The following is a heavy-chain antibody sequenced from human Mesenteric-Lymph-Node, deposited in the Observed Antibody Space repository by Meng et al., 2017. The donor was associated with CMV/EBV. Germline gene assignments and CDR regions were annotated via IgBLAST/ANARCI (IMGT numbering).Heavy chain of an antibody. V-gene: IGHV4-39*07. CDR3: ASDRLRFYYFFDY. D-gene: IGHD3-3*01. CDR2: ISYSGST. J-gene: IGHJ4*02. Sequence: SETLSLTCTVSGGSISSSGYSWGWIRQPPGKGLEWIGSISYSGSTYYNPSLKSRVTISVDTSKNQFSLKLSSVTAADTAVYYCASDRLRFYYFFDYWGQGTLVTAS. CDR1: GGSISSSGYS.